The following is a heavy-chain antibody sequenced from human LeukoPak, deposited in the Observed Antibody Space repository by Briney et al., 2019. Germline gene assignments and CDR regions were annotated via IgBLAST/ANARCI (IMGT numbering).Heavy chain of an antibody. CDR2: INKDGSGK. D-gene: IGHD3-3*01. CDR1: GFTFSNYW. CDR3: ARATTAGFLERTSAFDI. V-gene: IGHV3-7*01. Sequence: TGGSLRLSCAASGFTFSNYWMSWVRQAPGKGLEWAANINKDGSGKYYVDSVKGRFISSRDNAKKSLYLQMNSLTAKDTAVYYCARATTAGFLERTSAFDIWGQGTMVTVSS. J-gene: IGHJ3*02.